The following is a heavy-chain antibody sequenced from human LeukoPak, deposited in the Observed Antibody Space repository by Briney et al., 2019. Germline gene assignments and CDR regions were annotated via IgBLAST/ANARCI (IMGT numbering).Heavy chain of an antibody. CDR1: GFSLSSRGEG. CDR3: AYTSSGYYDGLHI. Sequence: SGPTLVKPTQTLTLTCSFSGFSLSSRGEGVAWIRQPPGKAPEWLAFIYWNDDKHYDPSLLSRLTIARDTSKNQVVLTMTNMDPVDTATYYCAYTSSGYYDGLHIRGQGTMVSVSS. CDR2: IYWNDDK. D-gene: IGHD3-22*01. J-gene: IGHJ3*02. V-gene: IGHV2-5*01.